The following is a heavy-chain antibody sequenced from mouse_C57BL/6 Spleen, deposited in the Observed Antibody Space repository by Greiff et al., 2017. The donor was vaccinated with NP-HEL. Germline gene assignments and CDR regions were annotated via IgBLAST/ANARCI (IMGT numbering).Heavy chain of an antibody. CDR2: IWSGGST. Sequence: QVQLKQSGPGLVQPSQCLSITCTVSGFSLTSYGVHWVRQSPGKGLEWLGVIWSGGSTDYNAAFISRLSISKDNSKSQVFFKMNSLQADDTAIYYCARGTTVGGYFDYWGQGTTLTVSS. V-gene: IGHV2-2*01. CDR1: GFSLTSYG. CDR3: ARGTTVGGYFDY. D-gene: IGHD1-1*01. J-gene: IGHJ2*01.